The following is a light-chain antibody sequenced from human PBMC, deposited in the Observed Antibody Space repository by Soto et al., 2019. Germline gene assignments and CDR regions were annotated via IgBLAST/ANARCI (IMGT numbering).Light chain of an antibody. CDR3: HHFGSLPET. V-gene: IGKV3-20*01. Sequence: EVVLTQSPGTLSLSPGERVTLSCRASQSVASSYLAWYQQKPGRAPRLLFYSASSRATVIPDRFSGSGSGTDFTLTIRRLEPEDFAVYYCHHFGSLPETFGQGTHVE. CDR2: SAS. CDR1: QSVASSY. J-gene: IGKJ1*01.